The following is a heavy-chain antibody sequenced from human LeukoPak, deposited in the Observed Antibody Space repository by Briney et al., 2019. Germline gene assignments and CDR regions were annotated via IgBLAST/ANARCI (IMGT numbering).Heavy chain of an antibody. Sequence: SETLSLTCAVYGGSFSGYYWSWIRQPPGKGLEWIGEINHSGSTNYSPSLKSRVTISVDTSKNQFSLKLSSVTAADTAVYYCARGLYYYGSGSYYYWGQGTLVTVSS. CDR1: GGSFSGYY. V-gene: IGHV4-34*01. CDR3: ARGLYYYGSGSYYY. D-gene: IGHD3-10*01. J-gene: IGHJ4*02. CDR2: INHSGST.